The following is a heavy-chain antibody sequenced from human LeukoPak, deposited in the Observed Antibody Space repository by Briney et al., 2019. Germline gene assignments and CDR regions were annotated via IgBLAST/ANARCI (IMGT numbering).Heavy chain of an antibody. Sequence: PGGSLRPSCAASGFTFDDYAMHWVRQAPGKGLEWVSGISWNSGSIGYADSVKGRFTISRDNAKNSLYLQMNSLRAEDTALYYCARDIGSGWYFDYWGQGTLVTVSS. J-gene: IGHJ4*02. CDR3: ARDIGSGWYFDY. CDR1: GFTFDDYA. D-gene: IGHD6-19*01. V-gene: IGHV3-9*01. CDR2: ISWNSGSI.